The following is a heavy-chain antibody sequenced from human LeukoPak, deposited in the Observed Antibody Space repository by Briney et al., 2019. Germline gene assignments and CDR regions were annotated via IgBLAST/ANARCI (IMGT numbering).Heavy chain of an antibody. CDR3: ARVYYSNSYDYWYFDL. Sequence: SETLSLTCTVSGGSISSYYWSWIRQPPGKGLEWIAYIYYSGSTNYNPSLKSRVTTSVDTSKNQFSLKLSSVTAADTAVYYCARVYYSNSYDYWYFDLWGRGTLVTVSS. D-gene: IGHD6-13*01. V-gene: IGHV4-59*01. J-gene: IGHJ2*01. CDR1: GGSISSYY. CDR2: IYYSGST.